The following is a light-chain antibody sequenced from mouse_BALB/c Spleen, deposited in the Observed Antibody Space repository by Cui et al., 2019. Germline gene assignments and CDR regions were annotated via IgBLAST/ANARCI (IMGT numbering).Light chain of an antibody. CDR2: STA. CDR3: HQWSSYPWT. Sequence: QIVLTQSPAIMSASLGDEITLTCSASSSVSYMHWYQQKSGTSPKLLIYSTAHLASGVPSRFSGSGSGTFYSLTISSVEAEDAADYYCHQWSSYPWTFGGGTKLEIK. J-gene: IGKJ1*01. CDR1: SSVSY. V-gene: IGKV4-80*01.